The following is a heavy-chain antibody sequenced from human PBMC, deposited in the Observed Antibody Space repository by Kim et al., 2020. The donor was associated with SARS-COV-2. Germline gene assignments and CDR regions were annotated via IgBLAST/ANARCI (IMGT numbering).Heavy chain of an antibody. Sequence: SETLSLTCTVSGYSISSGYYWGWIRQPPGKGLEWIGSIYHSGSTYYNPSLKSRVTISVDTSKNQFSLKLSSVTAADTAVYYCARAPTTMHYYDSSGGADYWGQGTLVTVSS. CDR1: GYSISSGYY. CDR3: ARAPTTMHYYDSSGGADY. D-gene: IGHD3-22*01. J-gene: IGHJ4*02. V-gene: IGHV4-38-2*02. CDR2: IYHSGST.